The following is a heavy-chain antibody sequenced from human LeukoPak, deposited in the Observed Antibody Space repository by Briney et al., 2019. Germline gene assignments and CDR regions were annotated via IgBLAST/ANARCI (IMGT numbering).Heavy chain of an antibody. CDR3: ARASSFRVGATMYYYGMDV. J-gene: IGHJ6*02. V-gene: IGHV3-13*01. CDR2: IGTAGDT. CDR1: GFTFSSYD. D-gene: IGHD1-26*01. Sequence: PGGSLRLSCAASGFTFSSYDMHWVRQATGKGLEWVSAIGTAGDTYYPGSVKGRFTISRENAKNSLYLQMNSLRAGDTAVYYCARASSFRVGATMYYYGMDVWGQGTTVTVSS.